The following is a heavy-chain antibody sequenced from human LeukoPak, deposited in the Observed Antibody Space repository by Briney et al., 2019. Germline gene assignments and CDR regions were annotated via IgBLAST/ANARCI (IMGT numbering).Heavy chain of an antibody. J-gene: IGHJ4*02. CDR2: ISGSGGST. V-gene: IGHV3-23*01. CDR3: AKDYDTLTGYYSLIDY. CDR1: GFTFSSYA. Sequence: GGSLRLSCAASGFTFSSYAMSWVRQAPGKGLEWVSVISGSGGSTSYADSVKGRFTVSRDNSKNMLYLQMDSLRAEDTAVYYCAKDYDTLTGYYSLIDYWGQGTLVTVSS. D-gene: IGHD3-9*01.